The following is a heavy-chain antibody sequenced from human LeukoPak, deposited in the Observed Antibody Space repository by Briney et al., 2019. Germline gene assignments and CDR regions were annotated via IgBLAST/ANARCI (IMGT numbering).Heavy chain of an antibody. CDR2: ISGSGGST. V-gene: IGHV3-23*01. J-gene: IGHJ4*02. CDR3: ANHYSSGWYYIDY. Sequence: GGSLRLSCAASGFTFSSYAMSWVRQAPGKGLEWVSAISGSGGSTYYADSVKGRFTISRDNSKNTLYLQMNSLRAEDTAVYYCANHYSSGWYYIDYWGQETLVTVSS. D-gene: IGHD6-19*01. CDR1: GFTFSSYA.